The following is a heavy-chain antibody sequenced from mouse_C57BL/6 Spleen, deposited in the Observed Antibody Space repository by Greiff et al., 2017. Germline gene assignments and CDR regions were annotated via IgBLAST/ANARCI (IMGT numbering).Heavy chain of an antibody. Sequence: EVKLVESGGDLVKPGGSLKLSCAASGFTFSSYGMSWVRQTPDKRLEWVATISSGGSYTYYPDSVKGRFTISRDNAKNTLYLQMSSLKSEDTAMYYCAILGDYWGQGTTLTVSS. CDR1: GFTFSSYG. J-gene: IGHJ2*01. CDR2: ISSGGSYT. V-gene: IGHV5-6*01. CDR3: AILGDY.